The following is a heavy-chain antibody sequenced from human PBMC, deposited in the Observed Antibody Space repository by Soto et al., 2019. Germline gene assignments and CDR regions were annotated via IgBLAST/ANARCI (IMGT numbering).Heavy chain of an antibody. Sequence: QVQLVESGGGVDQPGRSLRLSCAASGFTFSSYGMHWVRQAPGKGLEWVAVISYDGSNKYYADSVKGRFTISRDNSKNTLYLQMNSLRAEDTAVYYCAKDSSENGGVDYWGQGTLVTVSS. CDR1: GFTFSSYG. CDR2: ISYDGSNK. D-gene: IGHD2-21*01. J-gene: IGHJ4*02. CDR3: AKDSSENGGVDY. V-gene: IGHV3-30*18.